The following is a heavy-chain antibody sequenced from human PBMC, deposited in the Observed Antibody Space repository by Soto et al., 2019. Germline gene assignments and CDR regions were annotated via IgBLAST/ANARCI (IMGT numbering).Heavy chain of an antibody. J-gene: IGHJ4*02. CDR1: GLHFSTYA. Sequence: GRSLRLSCEASGLHFSTYAMSWVRQAPGKGLEWVSAIYSGGSTYYADSVKGRFTISRDNFKNTLYLQMNSLRAEDTAMYYCASDHGPSWPLNWGQGTLVTVSS. CDR3: ASDHGPSWPLN. V-gene: IGHV3-66*01. CDR2: IYSGGST.